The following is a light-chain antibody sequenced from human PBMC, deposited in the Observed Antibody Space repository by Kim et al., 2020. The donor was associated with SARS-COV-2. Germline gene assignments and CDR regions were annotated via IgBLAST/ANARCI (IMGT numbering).Light chain of an antibody. CDR3: QAWDSNYV. Sequence: SVSPGQTASITCSGDKLGDKYVCWYQQKPGQSPVLVIYQDNKRPSGIPERFSGSNSGNTATLTIRGTQPMDEADYYCQAWDSNYVFGTGTKVTVL. CDR1: KLGDKY. J-gene: IGLJ1*01. CDR2: QDN. V-gene: IGLV3-1*01.